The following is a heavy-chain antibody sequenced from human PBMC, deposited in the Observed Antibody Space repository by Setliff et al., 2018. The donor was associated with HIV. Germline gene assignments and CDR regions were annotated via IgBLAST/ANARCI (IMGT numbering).Heavy chain of an antibody. CDR2: INHNKSS. D-gene: IGHD2-2*01. Sequence: SETLSLTCAVYGESLSDYYWSWIHQPPGKGLEWIGEINHNKSSDYNPSLKRRVTMSVDTSKNQFSLKVKSVTAADTAVYYCARQKKSSSWSPNDYWGQGTLVTVSS. J-gene: IGHJ4*02. CDR3: ARQKKSSSWSPNDY. CDR1: GESLSDYY. V-gene: IGHV4-34*01.